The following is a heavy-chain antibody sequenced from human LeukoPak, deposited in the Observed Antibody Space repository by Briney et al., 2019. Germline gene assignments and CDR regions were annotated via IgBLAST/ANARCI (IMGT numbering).Heavy chain of an antibody. CDR3: ARTLGYCSSTSCYTDYFDY. Sequence: PSETLSLTCTVSGGSISSGGYYWSWSRQHPGKGLEWIGYIYYSGSTYYNPSLKSRVTISVDTSKNQFSLQLSPVTAADTAVYYCARTLGYCSSTSCYTDYFDYWGQGTLVTVSS. V-gene: IGHV4-31*03. D-gene: IGHD2-2*02. CDR1: GGSISSGGYY. CDR2: IYYSGST. J-gene: IGHJ4*02.